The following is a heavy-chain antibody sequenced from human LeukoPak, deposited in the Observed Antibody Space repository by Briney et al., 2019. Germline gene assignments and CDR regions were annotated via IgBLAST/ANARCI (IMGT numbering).Heavy chain of an antibody. J-gene: IGHJ4*02. D-gene: IGHD1-26*01. CDR3: AKDAGPRGAFSGLFDF. V-gene: IGHV3-23*01. Sequence: GGSLRLSCAASGFTFSSYAMTRVRQAPGKGLEWVSALTGTGGSTFYADSVKGRFTISRDNSKNTLYLQMNSLRAEDTAVYYCAKDAGPRGAFSGLFDFWGQGTLVTVSS. CDR1: GFTFSSYA. CDR2: LTGTGGST.